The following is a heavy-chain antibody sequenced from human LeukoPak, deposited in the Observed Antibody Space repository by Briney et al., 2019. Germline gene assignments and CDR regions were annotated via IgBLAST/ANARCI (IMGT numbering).Heavy chain of an antibody. CDR2: ISGFAGSI. V-gene: IGHV3-23*01. Sequence: PGGSLRLSCAASGFTFSSFAMSWVRQAPEKGLEWVSSISGFAGSIYYADSVKGRFTIPRDNSKNTLYLQMNSLRAEDTAVYYCAKEPLWFGELYYMDVWGKGTTVTISS. D-gene: IGHD3-10*01. J-gene: IGHJ6*03. CDR1: GFTFSSFA. CDR3: AKEPLWFGELYYMDV.